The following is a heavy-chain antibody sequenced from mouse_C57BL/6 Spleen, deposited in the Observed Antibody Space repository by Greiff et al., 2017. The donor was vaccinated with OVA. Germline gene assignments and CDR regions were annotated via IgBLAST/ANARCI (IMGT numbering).Heavy chain of an antibody. J-gene: IGHJ2*01. V-gene: IGHV14-4*01. CDR1: GFNIKDDY. Sequence: VQLQQSGAELVRPGASVKLSCTASGFNIKDDYMHWVKQRPEQGLEWIGWIDPENGDTEYASKFQGKATITADTSSNTAYLQLSSLTSEDTAVYYCTASGYYFDYWGQGPTLTVSS. D-gene: IGHD1-3*01. CDR3: TASGYYFDY. CDR2: IDPENGDT.